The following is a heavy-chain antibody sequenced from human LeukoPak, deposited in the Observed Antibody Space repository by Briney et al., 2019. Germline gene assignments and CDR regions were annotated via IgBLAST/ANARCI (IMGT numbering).Heavy chain of an antibody. J-gene: IGHJ4*02. CDR2: INRDGSNT. CDR1: GFTFSSYW. V-gene: IGHV3-74*01. D-gene: IGHD3-10*01. CDR3: ARGAGGYFDY. Sequence: PGGSLRLSCAASGFTFSSYWMHWVRHAPGKGLVWVSRINRDGSNTIYADSVKGRFTISRDNAENSLYLQMNSLRTEDTAVYYCARGAGGYFDYWGQGTLVTVSS.